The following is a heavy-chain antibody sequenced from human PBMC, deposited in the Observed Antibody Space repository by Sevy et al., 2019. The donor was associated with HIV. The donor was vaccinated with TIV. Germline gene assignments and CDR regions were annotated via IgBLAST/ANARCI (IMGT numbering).Heavy chain of an antibody. D-gene: IGHD6-6*01. V-gene: IGHV3-30*02. Sequence: GGSLRLSCAASGFTFSSYSMNWVRQAPGKGLEWVTLIRYDGSNKYYADSVKGRFTISRDNSKNTLYLQMNSLRAEDTAVYYCAKDYARRFSTSSGDFDYWGQGTLVTVSS. CDR3: AKDYARRFSTSSGDFDY. CDR2: IRYDGSNK. CDR1: GFTFSSYS. J-gene: IGHJ4*02.